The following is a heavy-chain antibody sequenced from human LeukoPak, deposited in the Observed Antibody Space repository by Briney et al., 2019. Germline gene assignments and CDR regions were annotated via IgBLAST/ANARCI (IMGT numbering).Heavy chain of an antibody. Sequence: GASVKVSCKASGGTFSSYAISWVRQAPGQGLEWMGGIIPIFGTANYAQKFQGRVTITADKSTSTAYMELSSLRSEDTAVYYCARVRENYYDSSGSNDAFDIWGRGTMVTVSS. D-gene: IGHD3-22*01. CDR3: ARVRENYYDSSGSNDAFDI. CDR1: GGTFSSYA. J-gene: IGHJ3*02. V-gene: IGHV1-69*06. CDR2: IIPIFGTA.